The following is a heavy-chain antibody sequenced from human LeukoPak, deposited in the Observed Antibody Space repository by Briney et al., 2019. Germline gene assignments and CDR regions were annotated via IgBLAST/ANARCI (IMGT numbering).Heavy chain of an antibody. D-gene: IGHD3-16*02. CDR3: ARVQYRYYYYGMDV. CDR2: IKQDGSEK. J-gene: IGHJ6*02. Sequence: GGSLRLSCAASGYTFSSYWMSWVRQAPGKGLEWVANIKQDGSEKYYVDSVKGRFTISRDNAKNSLYLQMNGLRAEDTAVYYCARVQYRYYYYGMDVWGQGTTVTVSS. V-gene: IGHV3-7*01. CDR1: GYTFSSYW.